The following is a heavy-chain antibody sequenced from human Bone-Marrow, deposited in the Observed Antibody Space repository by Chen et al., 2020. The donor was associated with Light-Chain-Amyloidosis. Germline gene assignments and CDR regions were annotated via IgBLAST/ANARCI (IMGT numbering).Heavy chain of an antibody. J-gene: IGHJ4*02. CDR3: ALTGATRAY. CDR2: STNEGKSYTT. D-gene: IGHD1-26*01. CDR1: GFTFSDHH. Sequence: EVQLVESGGDLVQPGGSLRLSCAASGFTFSDHHLDWVRQAPGKGLEWVGRSTNEGKSYTTEYAASVEGRFTISRDDLKNSLYLRMNSLKAEDTAVYYCALTGATRAYWGQGTLVTVSS. V-gene: IGHV3-72*01.